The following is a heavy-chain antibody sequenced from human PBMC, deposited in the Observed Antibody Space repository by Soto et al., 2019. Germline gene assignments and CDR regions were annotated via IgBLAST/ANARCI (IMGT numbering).Heavy chain of an antibody. CDR1: GYTFTTHG. Sequence: QVQLVQSGAEVKEPGASVRVSCQASGYTFTTHGISWVRQAPGQGLEWMGWISPYNGKTTYAQKVQGRVTMTTDTSTSTAYMELRGLRSDDTAVYYCARGDDYVWGSFRPWGQGTQVTVSS. V-gene: IGHV1-18*04. CDR2: ISPYNGKT. CDR3: ARGDDYVWGSFRP. J-gene: IGHJ4*02. D-gene: IGHD3-16*02.